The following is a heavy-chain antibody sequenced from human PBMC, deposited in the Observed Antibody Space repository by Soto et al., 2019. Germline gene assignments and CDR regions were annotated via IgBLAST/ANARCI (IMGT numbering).Heavy chain of an antibody. CDR3: ARDHITMVRGVISNYYYYGMDV. V-gene: IGHV4-34*01. CDR2: INHGGST. Sequence: PTDTLSLTCAVYGGSFIGYYWGWIRQPPGKGLELVGEINHGGSTNYNPSLKSRVTISVDTSKNQFSLKLSSVTAADTAVYYCARDHITMVRGVISNYYYYGMDVWGQGTTVTVSS. J-gene: IGHJ6*02. D-gene: IGHD3-10*01. CDR1: GGSFIGYY.